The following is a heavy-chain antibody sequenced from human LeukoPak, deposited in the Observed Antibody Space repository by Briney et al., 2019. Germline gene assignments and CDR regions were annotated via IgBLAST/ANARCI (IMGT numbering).Heavy chain of an antibody. Sequence: GASVKVSCKASGYTFTSYDINWVRQATGQGLEWMGWMNPNSGNTGYAQKFQGRVTMTRNTSISTAYMELSSLRSEDTAVYCCARRPRKYSSGWSPFDPWGQGTLVTVSS. CDR2: MNPNSGNT. D-gene: IGHD6-19*01. CDR1: GYTFTSYD. J-gene: IGHJ5*02. V-gene: IGHV1-8*01. CDR3: ARRPRKYSSGWSPFDP.